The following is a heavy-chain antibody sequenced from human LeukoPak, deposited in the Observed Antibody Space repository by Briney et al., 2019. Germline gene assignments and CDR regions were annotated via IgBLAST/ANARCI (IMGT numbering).Heavy chain of an antibody. CDR2: IYYSGST. D-gene: IGHD3-10*01. CDR3: TREVEGYSYASGRFLHFDP. CDR1: GDSIRSSSHH. Sequence: SETLSLTCTVSGDSIRSSSHHWGWIRQPPGKGLEWIGSIYYSGSTYNNRSLKRRLTISIDTSKNQFSLRLSSVTAADTAVYYCTREVEGYSYASGRFLHFDPWGQGTLVTVSS. J-gene: IGHJ5*02. V-gene: IGHV4-39*07.